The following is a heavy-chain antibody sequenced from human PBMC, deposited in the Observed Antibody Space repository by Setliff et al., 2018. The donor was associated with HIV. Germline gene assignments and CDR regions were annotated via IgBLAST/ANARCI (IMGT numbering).Heavy chain of an antibody. CDR2: IYYSGST. CDR3: ARTSHDYGDHSFDY. D-gene: IGHD4-17*01. J-gene: IGHJ4*02. CDR1: GGSISSGDYY. V-gene: IGHV4-30-4*08. Sequence: SETLSLTCTVSGGSISSGDYYWSWIRQPPGKGLEWIGYIYYSGSTYYNPSLKSRVTISVDTSKNQFSLKLSSVTAADTAVYYCARTSHDYGDHSFDYWGQGTLVTVS.